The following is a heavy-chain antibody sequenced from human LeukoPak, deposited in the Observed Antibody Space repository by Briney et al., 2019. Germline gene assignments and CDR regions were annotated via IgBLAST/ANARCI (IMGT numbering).Heavy chain of an antibody. CDR3: ASSTRNYYDSSGYMTFGY. D-gene: IGHD3-22*01. CDR1: GFTVSSKY. J-gene: IGHJ4*02. V-gene: IGHV3-48*02. CDR2: ISSSSSTI. Sequence: GGSLRLSCAASGFTVSSKYMSWVRQAPGKGLEWVSYISSSSSTIYYADSVKGRFTISRDNAKNSLYLQMNSLRDEDTAVYYCASSTRNYYDSSGYMTFGYWGQGTLVTVSS.